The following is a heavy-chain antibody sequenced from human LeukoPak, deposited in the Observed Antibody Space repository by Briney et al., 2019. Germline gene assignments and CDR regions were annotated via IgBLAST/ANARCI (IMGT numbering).Heavy chain of an antibody. CDR2: IIPIFGTA. J-gene: IGHJ4*02. Sequence: SVKVSCKASGGAFSSYAISWVRQAPGQGLEWMGGIIPIFGTANYAQKFQGRVTITADESTSTAYMELSSLRSEDTAVYYCATARGYSYGFVYWGQGTLVTVSS. D-gene: IGHD5-18*01. CDR3: ATARGYSYGFVY. CDR1: GGAFSSYA. V-gene: IGHV1-69*13.